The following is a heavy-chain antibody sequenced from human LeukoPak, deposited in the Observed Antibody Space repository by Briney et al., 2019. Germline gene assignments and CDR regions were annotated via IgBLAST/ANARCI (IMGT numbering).Heavy chain of an antibody. CDR3: ARGPNIVVVTAMDY. D-gene: IGHD2-21*02. V-gene: IGHV3-64*01. Sequence: GGSLRLSCAASGFTFSSYAMHWVRQAPGKGLEYVSAISSNGGSTYYANSVKGRFTISRDNSKNTLYLQMGSLRAEDMAVYYCARGPNIVVVTAMDYWVQETLVTVSS. CDR2: ISSNGGST. CDR1: GFTFSSYA. J-gene: IGHJ4*02.